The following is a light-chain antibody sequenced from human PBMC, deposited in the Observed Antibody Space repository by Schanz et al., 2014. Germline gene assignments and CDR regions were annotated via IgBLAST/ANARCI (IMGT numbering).Light chain of an antibody. CDR2: DVT. CDR3: SSYAGNKYV. V-gene: IGLV2-8*01. Sequence: QSVLTQPPSASGSPGQSVTISCTGTSSDIGRYNYVSWYQHHPGKAPKLLIYDVTKRPSGVPDRFSGSKSGNTASLTVSGLQAEDEADYYCSSYAGNKYVFGTGTK. CDR1: SSDIGRYNY. J-gene: IGLJ1*01.